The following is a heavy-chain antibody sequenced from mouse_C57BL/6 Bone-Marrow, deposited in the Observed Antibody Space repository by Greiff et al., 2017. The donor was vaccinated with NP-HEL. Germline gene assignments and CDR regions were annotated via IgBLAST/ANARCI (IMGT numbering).Heavy chain of an antibody. D-gene: IGHD2-4*01. CDR2: IRSKSSNYAT. CDR1: GFTFNTYA. V-gene: IGHV10-3*01. J-gene: IGHJ1*03. CDR3: VRERRYDYDWYFDV. Sequence: EVQLMESGGGLVQPKGSLKLSCAASGFTFNTYAMHWVRQAPGKGLEWVARIRSKSSNYATYYADSVKDRFTISRDDSQSMLYLQMNNLKTEDTAMDYCVRERRYDYDWYFDVWGTGTTVTVSS.